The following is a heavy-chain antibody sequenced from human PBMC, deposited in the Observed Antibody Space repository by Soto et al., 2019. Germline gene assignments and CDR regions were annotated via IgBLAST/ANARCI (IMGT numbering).Heavy chain of an antibody. Sequence: ASVKVSCKASGYTFTGYYMHWVRQAPGQGLEWMGWINPNSGGTNYAQKFQGRVTMTRDTSISTAYMELSRLRSDDTAVYYYARARIDYGVSYYYYGMDVWGQGTTVTVSS. J-gene: IGHJ6*02. CDR1: GYTFTGYY. V-gene: IGHV1-2*02. CDR3: ARARIDYGVSYYYYGMDV. CDR2: INPNSGGT. D-gene: IGHD4-17*01.